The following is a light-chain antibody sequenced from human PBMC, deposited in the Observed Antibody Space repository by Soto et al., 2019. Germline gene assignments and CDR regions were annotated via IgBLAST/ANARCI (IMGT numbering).Light chain of an antibody. CDR1: QGVSSA. Sequence: AIQLTQSPSSLSASVGDRVTITCRASQGVSSALAWYQQKPGKAPKLLIYDASNLEGGVPSRFTGSGSGTDFPLTISSLQPEDVATYYCQQFNSYLYTFGQGTKLEIK. V-gene: IGKV1-13*02. CDR3: QQFNSYLYT. J-gene: IGKJ2*01. CDR2: DAS.